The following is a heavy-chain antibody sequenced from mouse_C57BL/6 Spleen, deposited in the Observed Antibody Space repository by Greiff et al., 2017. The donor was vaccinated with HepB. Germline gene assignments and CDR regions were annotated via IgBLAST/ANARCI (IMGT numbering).Heavy chain of an antibody. CDR1: GYTFTSYT. CDR3: ARGPHGGGFAY. J-gene: IGHJ3*01. V-gene: IGHV1-4*01. CDR2: INPSSGYT. Sequence: QVQLQQSGAELARPGASVKMSCKASGYTFTSYTMHWVNQRPGQGLEWIGYINPSSGYTKYNQKFKDKATLTADKSSSTAYMQLSSLTSEDSAVYYCARGPHGGGFAYWGQGTLVTVSA. D-gene: IGHD1-2*01.